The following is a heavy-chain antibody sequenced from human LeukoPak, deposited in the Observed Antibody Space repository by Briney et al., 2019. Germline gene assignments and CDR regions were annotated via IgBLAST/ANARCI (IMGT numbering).Heavy chain of an antibody. CDR1: GYSFTSYW. CDR2: IYPGDSDT. V-gene: IGHV5-51*01. Sequence: GESLKISCKGSGYSFTSYWISWVRQMPGKGLEWMGIIYPGDSDTRYSPSFQGQVTISADKSISTAYLQWSSLKASDTAMYYCARTYYYGSGSYYYYGMDVWGQGTTVTVSS. D-gene: IGHD3-10*01. J-gene: IGHJ6*02. CDR3: ARTYYYGSGSYYYYGMDV.